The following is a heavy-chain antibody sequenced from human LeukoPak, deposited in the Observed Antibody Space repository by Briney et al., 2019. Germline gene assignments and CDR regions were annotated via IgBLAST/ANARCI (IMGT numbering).Heavy chain of an antibody. V-gene: IGHV3-48*01. D-gene: IGHD3-22*01. CDR1: GFALSSYA. CDR3: ARDDKTITMIVVVHAFDI. J-gene: IGHJ3*02. CDR2: ISSSSSTI. Sequence: GGSLRLSCAASGFALSSYAMNWVRQAPGKGLEWVSYISSSSSTIYYADSVKGRFTTSRDNAKNSLYLQMNSLRAEDTAVYYCARDDKTITMIVVVHAFDIWGQGTMVTVSS.